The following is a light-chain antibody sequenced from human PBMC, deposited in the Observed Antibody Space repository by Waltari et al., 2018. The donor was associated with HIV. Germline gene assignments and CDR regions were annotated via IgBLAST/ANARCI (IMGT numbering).Light chain of an antibody. J-gene: IGKJ4*01. CDR1: QDVSNY. CDR2: AAS. CDR3: QQYRAYPLT. V-gene: IGKV1-16*02. Sequence: DIPLTQSPSSLSASVVDRVTLTCRASQDVSNYLAWFQQKPCEPPKSLIYAASSLQSGVPSKFSGSGSGTHFALTISSLQPEDFATYYCQQYRAYPLTFGGGTNVE.